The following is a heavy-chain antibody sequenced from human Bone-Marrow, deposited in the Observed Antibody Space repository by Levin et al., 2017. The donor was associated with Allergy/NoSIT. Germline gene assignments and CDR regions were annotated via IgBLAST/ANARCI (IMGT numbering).Heavy chain of an antibody. D-gene: IGHD6-13*01. CDR1: GDIFSNYW. J-gene: IGHJ3*01. V-gene: IGHV5-51*01. CDR3: ARQAAGPDAFDV. Sequence: GESLKISCQGSGDIFSNYWVAWVRQMPGKGLEWMGIIYPGDSDTRYSPSFQGQVTISVDKSISTAYLQWNSLKASDTAMYYCARQAAGPDAFDVWGQGTMVTVSS. CDR2: IYPGDSDT.